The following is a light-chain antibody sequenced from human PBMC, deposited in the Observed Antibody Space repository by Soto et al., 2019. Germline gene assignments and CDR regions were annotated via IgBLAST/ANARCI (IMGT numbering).Light chain of an antibody. CDR1: QSVSNSY. CDR2: GAS. J-gene: IGKJ1*01. Sequence: EIVLTQSPGTLSLSPGERATLSCGASQSVSNSYLAWYQQKPGQAPRLLIYGASSRATGIPDRFSGSGSGTDFALTISRLEPEDFAVYHCQQYGGSPWTFGQGTKVEIK. V-gene: IGKV3-20*01. CDR3: QQYGGSPWT.